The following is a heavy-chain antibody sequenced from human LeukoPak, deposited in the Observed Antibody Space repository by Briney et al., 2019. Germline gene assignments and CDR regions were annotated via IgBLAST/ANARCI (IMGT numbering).Heavy chain of an antibody. V-gene: IGHV4-30-4*08. CDR3: ARVNFWSGYYDPSSDWFDP. D-gene: IGHD3-3*01. J-gene: IGHJ5*02. Sequence: SQTLSLTCTVSGGSISSGDYYWSWIRQPPGKGLEWIGYIYYSGSTYYNPSLKSRVTISVDTSKNLFSLKLSSVTAADTAVYYCARVNFWSGYYDPSSDWFDPWGQGTLVTVSS. CDR2: IYYSGST. CDR1: GGSISSGDYY.